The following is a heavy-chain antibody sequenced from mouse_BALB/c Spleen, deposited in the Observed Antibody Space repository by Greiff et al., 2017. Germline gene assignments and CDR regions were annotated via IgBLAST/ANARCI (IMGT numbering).Heavy chain of an antibody. CDR1: GYSITSGYY. J-gene: IGHJ2*01. Sequence: EVKLEESGPGLVKPSQSLSLTCSVTGYSITSGYYWNWIRQFPGNKLEWMGYISYDGSNNYNPSLKNRISITRDTSKNQFFLKLNSVTTEDTATYYCARGGGSSLGYYFDYWGQGTTLTVSS. D-gene: IGHD1-1*01. V-gene: IGHV3-6*02. CDR3: ARGGGSSLGYYFDY. CDR2: ISYDGSN.